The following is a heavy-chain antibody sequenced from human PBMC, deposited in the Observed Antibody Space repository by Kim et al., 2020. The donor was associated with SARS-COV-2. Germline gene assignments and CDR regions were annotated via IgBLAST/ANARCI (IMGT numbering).Heavy chain of an antibody. V-gene: IGHV1-69*13. J-gene: IGHJ3*02. CDR3: AREAITMIVVQGLGAFDI. D-gene: IGHD3-22*01. CDR2: IIPIFGTA. Sequence: SVKVSCKASGGTFSSYAISWVRQAPGQGLEWMGGIIPIFGTANYAQKFQGRVTITADESTSTAYMELSSLRSEDTAVYYCAREAITMIVVQGLGAFDIWGQGTMVTVSS. CDR1: GGTFSSYA.